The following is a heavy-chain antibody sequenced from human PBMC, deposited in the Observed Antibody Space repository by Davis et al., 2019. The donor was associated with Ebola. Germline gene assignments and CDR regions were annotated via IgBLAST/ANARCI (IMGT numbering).Heavy chain of an antibody. D-gene: IGHD3-10*01. Sequence: GGSLRLSCAASGFTVSSNYMSWVRQATGKGLEWVSGIGTAGDTYYPGSVKGRFTISRDNAKNSLYLQMNSLRAEDTAVYYCARALVQGVITTSPKPKIYYYYGMDVWGRGTTVTVSS. CDR3: ARALVQGVITTSPKPKIYYYYGMDV. J-gene: IGHJ6*02. CDR2: IGTAGDT. V-gene: IGHV3-13*01. CDR1: GFTVSSNY.